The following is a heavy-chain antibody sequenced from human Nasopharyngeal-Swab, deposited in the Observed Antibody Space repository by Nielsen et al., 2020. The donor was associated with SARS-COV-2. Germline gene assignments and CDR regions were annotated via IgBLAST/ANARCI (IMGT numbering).Heavy chain of an antibody. D-gene: IGHD3-22*01. V-gene: IGHV3-33*01. J-gene: IGHJ3*02. Sequence: LSLTCAASGFTFSTYAMHWVRQAPGKGLEWVTFIWYDGSNKEYADAVKGRFTISRDNSKNTVFLQMNSLRVEDTAVYYCATDAPGSGFALDTWGQGTMVTV. CDR1: GFTFSTYA. CDR2: IWYDGSNK. CDR3: ATDAPGSGFALDT.